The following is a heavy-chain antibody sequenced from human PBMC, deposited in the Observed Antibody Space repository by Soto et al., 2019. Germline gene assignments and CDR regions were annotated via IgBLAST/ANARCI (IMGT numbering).Heavy chain of an antibody. Sequence: PSETLSLTCTVSGDSISSINYYWGWIRQPPGKGLEWIANIYYSGTTYCNPSLKSRVAISVDTSKNHFSLKLSSVTAADTAIYYCARSNSGYYKGFAPWGQGTLVTVSS. J-gene: IGHJ5*02. CDR2: IYYSGTT. V-gene: IGHV4-39*02. CDR3: ARSNSGYYKGFAP. CDR1: GDSISSINYY. D-gene: IGHD3-22*01.